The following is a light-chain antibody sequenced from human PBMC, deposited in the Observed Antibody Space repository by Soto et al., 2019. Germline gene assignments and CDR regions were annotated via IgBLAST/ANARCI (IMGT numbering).Light chain of an antibody. Sequence: DIQMTQSPSSLSASVRDRVTITCQASQDISKYLNWYQQKPGKAPKLLICDASNLEPGVPSRFSGSGSGTDFTFTISSLQPEDIATYYCQQYDNLPFTVGPGTKVDIK. V-gene: IGKV1-33*01. CDR2: DAS. J-gene: IGKJ3*01. CDR1: QDISKY. CDR3: QQYDNLPFT.